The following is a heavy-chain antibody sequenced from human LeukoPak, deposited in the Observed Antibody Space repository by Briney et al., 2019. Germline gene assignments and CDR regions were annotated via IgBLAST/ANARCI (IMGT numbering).Heavy chain of an antibody. D-gene: IGHD6-19*01. CDR3: AQGFSSGWYPY. Sequence: GGSLRLSRAVSGFSVSSFGMSWVRQAPGKGLEWISAISLNGETTWYADSVKGRFIISRDNSKNTLYLQLTSLRAEDTAVYYCAQGFSSGWYPYWGQGSLVSVSS. J-gene: IGHJ4*02. CDR2: ISLNGETT. V-gene: IGHV3-23*01. CDR1: GFSVSSFG.